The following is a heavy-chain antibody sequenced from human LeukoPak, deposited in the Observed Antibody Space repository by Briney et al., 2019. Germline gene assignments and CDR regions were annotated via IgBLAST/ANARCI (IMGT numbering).Heavy chain of an antibody. CDR3: ARGVARSSKFHFSYYFDY. CDR1: GYSISSGYY. D-gene: IGHD6-6*01. V-gene: IGHV4-38-2*02. J-gene: IGHJ4*02. Sequence: SETLSLTCTVSGYSISSGYYWGWIRQPPGKGLEWIGSIYHSGSTYYNPSLKSRVTISVDTSKNQFSLNLSSVTVADTAVYYCARGVARSSKFHFSYYFDYWGQGTLVTVSS. CDR2: IYHSGST.